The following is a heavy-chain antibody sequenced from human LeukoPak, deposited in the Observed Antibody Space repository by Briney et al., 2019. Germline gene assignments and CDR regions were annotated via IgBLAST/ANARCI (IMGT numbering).Heavy chain of an antibody. CDR1: GFTVSSNY. CDR2: IYSGGST. Sequence: GGSLRLSCAASGFTVSSNYMSWVRQAPGKGLEWVSIIYSGGSTFYADSVKGRFTISRDNSKNTLYLQMNSLRAEDAAVYFCAKAPVTSCRGAYCYPFDSWGLGTLVTVSS. V-gene: IGHV3-53*01. CDR3: AKAPVTSCRGAYCYPFDS. D-gene: IGHD2-21*01. J-gene: IGHJ4*02.